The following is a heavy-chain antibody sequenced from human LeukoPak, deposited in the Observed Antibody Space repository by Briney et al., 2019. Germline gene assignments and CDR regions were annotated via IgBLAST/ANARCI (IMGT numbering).Heavy chain of an antibody. CDR2: FDVIDAKT. J-gene: IGHJ4*02. D-gene: IGHD5-18*01. CDR1: GSSLTELS. CDR3: AAGRPYSLLDY. Sequence: ASVKASCTVSGSSLTELSLYWVRQAPGKGLEWMGGFDVIDAKTFYARKFQGRVTMTEDSSTDTAYMELSSLRSDDTAFYYCAAGRPYSLLDYWGQGTLLTVSS. V-gene: IGHV1-24*01.